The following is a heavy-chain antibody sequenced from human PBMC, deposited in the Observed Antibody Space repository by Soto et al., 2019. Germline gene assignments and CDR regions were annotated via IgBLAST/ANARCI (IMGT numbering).Heavy chain of an antibody. Sequence: GGSLRLSCAASGFIFSSDAMHWVRRAPGKGLEWVAFIWNDGSNKHYADSVKGRFIISRDNSENTLYLQMNSLRAEDTAVYFCARDPGGSGYAFYMWGQGTMVTVSS. V-gene: IGHV3-33*01. CDR1: GFIFSSDA. J-gene: IGHJ3*02. D-gene: IGHD6-25*01. CDR2: IWNDGSNK. CDR3: ARDPGGSGYAFYM.